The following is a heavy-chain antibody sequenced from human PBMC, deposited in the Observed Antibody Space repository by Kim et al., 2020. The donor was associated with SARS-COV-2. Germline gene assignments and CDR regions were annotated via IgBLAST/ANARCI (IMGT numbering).Heavy chain of an antibody. V-gene: IGHV1-46*01. J-gene: IGHJ6*03. CDR3: ARPSTNPGDYMDV. CDR1: GYTFTSYY. CDR2: INPSGGST. Sequence: ASVKVSCKASGYTFTSYYMHWVRQAPGQGLEWMGIINPSGGSTGYAQKFQGRVTMTRDTSPSTVYMELSSLRSEHTAGYYGARPSTNPGDYMDVWGKGTTVTVSS. D-gene: IGHD2-2*01.